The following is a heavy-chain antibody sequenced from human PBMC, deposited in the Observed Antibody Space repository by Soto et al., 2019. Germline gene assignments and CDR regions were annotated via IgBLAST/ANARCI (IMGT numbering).Heavy chain of an antibody. Sequence: EVHLLESGGGLVQPGESLRLSCGASGFTFSSCVMSWVRQAPGKGLEWVSCITDSGSGTYYADSVKGRFTISRDNSKNTMYLQMNNRRVEDTGVYYCAKGLINGRWYAADWGQGTLVTVSS. J-gene: IGHJ4*02. D-gene: IGHD6-13*01. V-gene: IGHV3-23*01. CDR1: GFTFSSCV. CDR3: AKGLINGRWYAAD. CDR2: ITDSGSGT.